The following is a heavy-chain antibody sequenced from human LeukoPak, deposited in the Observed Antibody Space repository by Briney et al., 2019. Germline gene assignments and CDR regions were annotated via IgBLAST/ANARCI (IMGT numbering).Heavy chain of an antibody. D-gene: IGHD4-17*01. Sequence: GGSLRLSCAASGFTFSSYWMHWVRQVPGKGLVWVSRINGDGSSTSYADSVKGRFTISRDNAKNTLYLQMNSLRAEDTAVYYCARVRYDYYGMDVWGQGTTVTVSS. J-gene: IGHJ6*02. V-gene: IGHV3-74*01. CDR1: GFTFSSYW. CDR3: ARVRYDYYGMDV. CDR2: INGDGSST.